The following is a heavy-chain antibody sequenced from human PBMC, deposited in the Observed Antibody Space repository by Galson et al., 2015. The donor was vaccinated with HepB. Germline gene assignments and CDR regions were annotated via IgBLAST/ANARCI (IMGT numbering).Heavy chain of an antibody. CDR2: FSGYDGNT. CDR3: ARDSRLELRLNSYFSSGMDV. V-gene: IGHV1-18*01. D-gene: IGHD1-26*01. J-gene: IGHJ6*02. Sequence: SVKVSCKASGYSFSNYGLSWIRQAPGPGLEWMGWFSGYDGNTNYAQRFQGRVTMTADASTGTAYLELRNLRSDDTAVYYCARDSRLELRLNSYFSSGMDVCGQGSPVIVSS. CDR1: GYSFSNYG.